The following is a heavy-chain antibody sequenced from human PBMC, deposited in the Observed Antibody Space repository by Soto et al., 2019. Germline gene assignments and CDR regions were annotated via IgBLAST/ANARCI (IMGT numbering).Heavy chain of an antibody. CDR1: GFTFSSYW. D-gene: IGHD3-10*01. J-gene: IGHJ4*02. CDR3: ARDSGASLSY. V-gene: IGHV3-7*01. CDR2: IKQDGSDK. Sequence: GGSLRLSCAASGFTFSSYWMSWVRQAPGKGLEWVANIKQDGSDKYYVDSVKGRFTISRDNATNSLYLQMNSPRAEDTAVYYSARDSGASLSYWGQGTLVTVSS.